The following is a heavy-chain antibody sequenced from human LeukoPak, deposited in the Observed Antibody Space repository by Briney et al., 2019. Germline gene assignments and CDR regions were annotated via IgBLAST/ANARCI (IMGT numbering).Heavy chain of an antibody. J-gene: IGHJ3*02. CDR3: ARDPLIWIAAAVRGAFDI. Sequence: GSSVKVSCKASGGTFSSYAISWVRQAPGQGLEWMGWINTNTGNPTYAQGFTGRFVFSLDTSVSTAYLQISSLKAEDTAVYYCARDPLIWIAAAVRGAFDIWGQGTMVTVSS. CDR1: GGTFSSYA. CDR2: INTNTGNP. D-gene: IGHD6-13*01. V-gene: IGHV7-4-1*02.